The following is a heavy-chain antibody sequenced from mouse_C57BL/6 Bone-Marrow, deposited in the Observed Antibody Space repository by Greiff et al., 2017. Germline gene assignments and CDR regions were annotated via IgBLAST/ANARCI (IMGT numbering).Heavy chain of an antibody. CDR3: ASITTVVADY. J-gene: IGHJ2*01. CDR2: ISSGGSYT. V-gene: IGHV5-6*01. Sequence: EVKLVESGGDLVKPGGSLKLSCAASGFTFSSYGMSWVRPTPDNRLAWVATISSGGSYTYYPDSVKGRFTISRDNATNTLYLQMSSLKSEDTAMYYCASITTVVADYWGQGTTLTVSS. D-gene: IGHD1-1*01. CDR1: GFTFSSYG.